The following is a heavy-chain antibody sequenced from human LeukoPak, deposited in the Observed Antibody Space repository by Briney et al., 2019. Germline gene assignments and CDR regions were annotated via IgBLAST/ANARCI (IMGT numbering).Heavy chain of an antibody. J-gene: IGHJ4*02. Sequence: SETLSLTCTVSGGSISSGSYYWSWIRQPAGKGLEWIGRIYTSGSTNYNPSLKSRVTISVDMSKNQFSLKLSSVTAADTAVYYCARLTVVGATTLDYWGQGTLVTVSS. CDR1: GGSISSGSYY. V-gene: IGHV4-61*02. D-gene: IGHD1-26*01. CDR3: ARLTVVGATTLDY. CDR2: IYTSGST.